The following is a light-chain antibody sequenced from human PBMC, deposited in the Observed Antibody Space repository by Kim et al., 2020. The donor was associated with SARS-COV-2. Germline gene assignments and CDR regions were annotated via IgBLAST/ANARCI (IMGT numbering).Light chain of an antibody. CDR2: AVS. Sequence: QSVLTQPASVSGSPGQSITISCTGTSNDVGGYNFVSWYQQHPGKAPKLLIYAVSKRPSGVSNRFSGSKSGNTASLTISGLQAEDEADYHCTSYTSSIARVFGGGTQLTVL. V-gene: IGLV2-14*01. J-gene: IGLJ3*02. CDR3: TSYTSSIARV. CDR1: SNDVGGYNF.